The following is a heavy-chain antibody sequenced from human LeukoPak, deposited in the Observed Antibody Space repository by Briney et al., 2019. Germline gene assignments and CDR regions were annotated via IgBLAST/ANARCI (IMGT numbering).Heavy chain of an antibody. V-gene: IGHV1-2*02. Sequence: ASVKVSCKASGYTFTGYCLHWVRQAPGQGLEWMGWINSNTGATKYAQKFQGRLTMTRDTTISTAYLEVSSLTPDDTAVYYSASYPRTIDSPPFDYWGQGTLVTVS. CDR3: ASYPRTIDSPPFDY. D-gene: IGHD4/OR15-4a*01. CDR2: INSNTGAT. J-gene: IGHJ4*02. CDR1: GYTFTGYC.